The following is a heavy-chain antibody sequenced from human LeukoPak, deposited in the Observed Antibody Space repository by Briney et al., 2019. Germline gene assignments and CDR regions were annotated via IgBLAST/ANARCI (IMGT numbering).Heavy chain of an antibody. CDR2: IYTSGSA. D-gene: IGHD2-2*01. Sequence: SETLSLTCTVSGGSISSYYWNWIRQPAGKGLEWIGRIYTSGSANYNPSLKSRVTISVDKSKNQFSLKLSSVTAADTAVYFCARDRYCSSTSCYVDGGCYYYYYMDIWGKGTTVTVS. CDR3: ARDRYCSSTSCYVDGGCYYYYYMDI. J-gene: IGHJ6*03. V-gene: IGHV4-4*07. CDR1: GGSISSYY.